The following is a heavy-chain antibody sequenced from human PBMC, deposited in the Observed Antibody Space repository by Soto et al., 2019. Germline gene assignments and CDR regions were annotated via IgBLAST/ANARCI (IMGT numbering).Heavy chain of an antibody. CDR3: VRTSLVVAAATREDY. J-gene: IGHJ4*02. V-gene: IGHV3-74*01. CDR2: INSDGSST. D-gene: IGHD2-15*01. Sequence: EVQLVESGGGLVQPGESLRLSCAASGFTFSSYWMHWVRQAPGKGLVWVSRINSDGSSTSYAGSVKGRFTISRDNAKNTLYLQMKILRAEDTAVYYCVRTSLVVAAATREDYWGQGTLVTVSS. CDR1: GFTFSSYW.